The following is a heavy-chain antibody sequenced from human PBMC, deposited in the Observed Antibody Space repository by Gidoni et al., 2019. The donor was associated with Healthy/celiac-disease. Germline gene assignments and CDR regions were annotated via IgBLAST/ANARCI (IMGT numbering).Heavy chain of an antibody. CDR2: IYHSGST. Sequence: QVQLQESGPGLVKPSETLSLTCAVSGYSISSGYYWGWIRQPPGKGLEWIGSIYHSGSTYYNPSLKSRVTISVDTSKNQFSLKLSSVTAADTAVYYCARDRAVGATGYWGQGTLVTVSS. V-gene: IGHV4-38-2*02. J-gene: IGHJ4*02. CDR1: GYSISSGYY. D-gene: IGHD1-26*01. CDR3: ARDRAVGATGY.